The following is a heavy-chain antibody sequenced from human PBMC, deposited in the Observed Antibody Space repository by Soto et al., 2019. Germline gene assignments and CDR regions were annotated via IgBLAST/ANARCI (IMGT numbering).Heavy chain of an antibody. J-gene: IGHJ5*02. D-gene: IGHD5-18*01. V-gene: IGHV3-74*01. CDR2: INTDGSTT. CDR3: ARGGSGYSYA. Sequence: GGSLRLSCAASGFNLSSYWMHWVRQGPGKGLMWVSRINTDGSTTSYADSVKGRFTISRDNAKNTLYLQMNSLRAEDTAVYYCARGGSGYSYAWGQGTLVTVS. CDR1: GFNLSSYW.